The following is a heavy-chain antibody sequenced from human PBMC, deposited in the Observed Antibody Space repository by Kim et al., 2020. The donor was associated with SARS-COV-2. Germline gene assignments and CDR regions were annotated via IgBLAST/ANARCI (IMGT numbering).Heavy chain of an antibody. CDR3: AGSEWGYFDY. CDR2: IIPIFGTA. V-gene: IGHV1-69*13. Sequence: SVKVSCKASGGTFSSYAISWVRQAPGQGLEWMGGIIPIFGTANYAQKFQGRVTITADESTSTAYMERSSLRSEDTAGYYCAGSEWGYFDYWGQGTRVTV. J-gene: IGHJ4*02. CDR1: GGTFSSYA. D-gene: IGHD3-3*01.